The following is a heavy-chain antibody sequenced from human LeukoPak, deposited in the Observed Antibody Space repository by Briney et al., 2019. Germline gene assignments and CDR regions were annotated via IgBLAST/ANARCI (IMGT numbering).Heavy chain of an antibody. CDR1: GFTFSSYA. V-gene: IGHV3-23*01. J-gene: IGHJ4*02. Sequence: PGGSLRLSRAASGFTFSSYAMSWVRQAPAKGLEWVSAISGSGGSTYYADSVKGRFTISRDNSKNTLYLQMNSLRAEDTAVYYCAKVPFLTALWSFDYWGQGTLVTVSS. CDR3: AKVPFLTALWSFDY. CDR2: ISGSGGST. D-gene: IGHD2-21*01.